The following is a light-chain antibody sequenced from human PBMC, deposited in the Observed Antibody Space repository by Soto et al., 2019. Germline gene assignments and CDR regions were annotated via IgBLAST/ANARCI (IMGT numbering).Light chain of an antibody. Sequence: DIQMTQSPSSVSASVGDRFTITCLASQGISSWLAWYQQKPGKAPKLLIYKASTLKSGVPSRFSGSGSGTEFTLTISSLQPDDFATYYCQHYNSYSEAFGQGTKVDIK. CDR2: KAS. CDR1: QGISSW. V-gene: IGKV1-5*03. J-gene: IGKJ1*01. CDR3: QHYNSYSEA.